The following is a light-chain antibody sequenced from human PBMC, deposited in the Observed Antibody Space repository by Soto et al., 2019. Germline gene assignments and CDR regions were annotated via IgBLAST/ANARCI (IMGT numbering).Light chain of an antibody. CDR1: SSNIGSNY. J-gene: IGLJ2*01. CDR2: RNN. CDR3: AAWDDSLSGPRV. V-gene: IGLV1-47*01. Sequence: QSVLTQPPSASGTPGQRVTISCSGSSSNIGSNYVYWYQQLPGTAPKLLIYRNNQRPSGVPDRFSGSKSGTSASLAISGLRSEDEADCYCAAWDDSLSGPRVFGGGTKLTVL.